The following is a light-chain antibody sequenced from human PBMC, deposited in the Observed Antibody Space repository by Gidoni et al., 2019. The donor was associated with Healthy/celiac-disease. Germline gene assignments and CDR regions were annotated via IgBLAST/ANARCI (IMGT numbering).Light chain of an antibody. CDR2: QDS. V-gene: IGLV3-1*01. CDR1: KLGDKY. Sequence: SYELTQPPSVSVSPGQTASITCSGDKLGDKYACWYQQKPGQSPVLVIYQDSKRPSGIPERFSGSNSGNTATLTISGTQAMDEAEYYWQAWDSSTAVFGTGTKVTVL. J-gene: IGLJ1*01. CDR3: QAWDSSTAV.